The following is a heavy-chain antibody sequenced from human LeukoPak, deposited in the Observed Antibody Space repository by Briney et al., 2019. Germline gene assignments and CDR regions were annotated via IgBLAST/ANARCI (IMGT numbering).Heavy chain of an antibody. J-gene: IGHJ5*02. V-gene: IGHV4-39*07. CDR1: GGSISSSIYY. D-gene: IGHD2-15*01. CDR3: ARDHGSGGTLDSNWFDP. Sequence: PSETLSLTCIVSGGSISSSIYYWAWVRQPPGKGLEWIGTVFYNGATQYSPSLRSRVTISIDTSTNQFSLKLTSVTAADTAVYYCARDHGSGGTLDSNWFDPWGQGTLVTVSS. CDR2: VFYNGAT.